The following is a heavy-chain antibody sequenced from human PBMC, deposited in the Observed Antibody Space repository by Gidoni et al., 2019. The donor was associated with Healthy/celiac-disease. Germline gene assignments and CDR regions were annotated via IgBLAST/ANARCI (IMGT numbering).Heavy chain of an antibody. CDR3: ASPNRATNYHDAFDI. J-gene: IGHJ3*02. CDR2: IYPGDSDT. CDR1: GYGFASYW. Sequence: DVQLVQSGAAVKKPGDSLKVSFNGSGYGFASYWIGWVRQVPGKGLEWMWIIYPGDSDTRYSPSFQGQVTISADKSISTAYLQGSSLKASDTAMYDCASPNRATNYHDAFDIWGQGTMVTVSS. D-gene: IGHD5-12*01. V-gene: IGHV5-51*01.